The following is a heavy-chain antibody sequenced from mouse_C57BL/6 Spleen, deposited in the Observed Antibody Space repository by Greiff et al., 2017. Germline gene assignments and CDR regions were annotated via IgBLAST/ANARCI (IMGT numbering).Heavy chain of an antibody. V-gene: IGHV1-39*01. CDR2: INPNYGTT. Sequence: VQLQQSGPELVKPGASVKISCKASGYSFTDYNMNWVKQSNGKSLEWIGVINPNYGTTSYNQKFKGKATLTVDRSSSTAYMQLNRLTSEDSAVYYWARPPLGEEEEYYFGYWGQGTTLTVSS. CDR1: GYSFTDYN. CDR3: ARPPLGEEEEYYFGY. J-gene: IGHJ2*01. D-gene: IGHD4-1*01.